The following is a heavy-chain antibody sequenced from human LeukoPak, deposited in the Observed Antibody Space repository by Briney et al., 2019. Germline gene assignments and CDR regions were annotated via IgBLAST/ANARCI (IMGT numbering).Heavy chain of an antibody. D-gene: IGHD2-2*01. CDR3: ARGAPGYCSRATCPLDY. Sequence: SETLSLTCTVSGGSLSRYYGSCIRQPPEGGLECGGYIYYSGSTNYNPSLKSRVTISVDTSKNQFSLKLSSVTAADTAVYYCARGAPGYCSRATCPLDYWGQGTLVTVSS. V-gene: IGHV4-59*01. CDR2: IYYSGST. J-gene: IGHJ4*02. CDR1: GGSLSRYY.